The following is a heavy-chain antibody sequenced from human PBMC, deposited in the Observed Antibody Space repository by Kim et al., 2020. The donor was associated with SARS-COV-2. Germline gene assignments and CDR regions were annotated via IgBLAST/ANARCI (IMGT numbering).Heavy chain of an antibody. J-gene: IGHJ6*02. D-gene: IGHD3-9*01. Sequence: GPFTISRDNSKNTLYLQMNSLRAEDTAVYYCARSNVLTGYYSRNRYGMDVWGQGTTVTVSS. V-gene: IGHV3-23*01. CDR3: ARSNVLTGYYSRNRYGMDV.